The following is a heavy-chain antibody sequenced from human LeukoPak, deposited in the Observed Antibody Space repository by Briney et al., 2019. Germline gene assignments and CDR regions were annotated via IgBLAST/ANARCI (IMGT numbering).Heavy chain of an antibody. V-gene: IGHV3-48*01. CDR2: ISSSSLSK. Sequence: GGSLRLSCAASGFTFRSYSMNWVRQAPGKGLEWVSYISSSSLSKYYADSVKGRFTISRDNGENSLYLQMNSLRVEDTAVYYCARDSTPTQLWFRGSFDYWGQGALVTVSS. D-gene: IGHD5-18*01. CDR1: GFTFRSYS. CDR3: ARDSTPTQLWFRGSFDY. J-gene: IGHJ4*02.